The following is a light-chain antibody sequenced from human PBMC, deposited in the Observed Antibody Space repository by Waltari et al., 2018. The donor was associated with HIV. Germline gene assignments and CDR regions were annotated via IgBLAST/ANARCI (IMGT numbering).Light chain of an antibody. CDR2: EVS. Sequence: QSALTQPASVSGSPGQSIPISCTGTDTSVGTYNYVSWFQHHPCKAPKPIISEVSKRHAGVSHRFSGSQSGNTASLVISGLQAEDEASYYCTSYTTTNTWVFGGGTNLTVL. J-gene: IGLJ3*02. V-gene: IGLV2-14*01. CDR3: TSYTTTNTWV. CDR1: DTSVGTYNY.